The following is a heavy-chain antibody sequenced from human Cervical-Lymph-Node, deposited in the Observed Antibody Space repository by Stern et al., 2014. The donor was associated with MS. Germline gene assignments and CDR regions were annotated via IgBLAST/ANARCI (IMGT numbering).Heavy chain of an antibody. J-gene: IGHJ4*02. V-gene: IGHV3-21*01. CDR3: ARGRGGNYRYYFDY. Sequence: VQLVESGGGLVKPGGSLRLSCAASGFTFSSYSMNWVRQAPGTGLEWVASISSGGSYKYYADSLKGRFTISRDNAKNSLYLQMNSLRAEDTAVYYCARGRGGNYRYYFDYWGQGTLVTVSS. CDR2: ISSGGSYK. CDR1: GFTFSSYS. D-gene: IGHD4-23*01.